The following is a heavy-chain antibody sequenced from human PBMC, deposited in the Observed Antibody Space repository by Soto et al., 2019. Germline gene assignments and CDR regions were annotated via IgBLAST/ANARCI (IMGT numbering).Heavy chain of an antibody. J-gene: IGHJ4*02. D-gene: IGHD6-13*01. V-gene: IGHV3-23*01. CDR3: ASPLSIAAAGTDPQYFDY. Sequence: PGGSLRLSCAASGFTFSSYAMSWVRQAPGKGLEWVSAISGSGGSTYYADSVKGRFTISRDNSKNTLYLQMNSPRAEDTAVYYCASPLSIAAAGTDPQYFDYWGQGTLVTVSS. CDR1: GFTFSSYA. CDR2: ISGSGGST.